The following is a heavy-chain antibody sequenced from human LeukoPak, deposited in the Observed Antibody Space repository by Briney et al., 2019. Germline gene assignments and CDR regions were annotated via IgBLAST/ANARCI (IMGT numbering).Heavy chain of an antibody. Sequence: ASVRVSCKASGGTFSSYAISWVRQAPGQGLEWMGRIIPILGIANYAQKFQGRVTITADKSTSTAYMELSSLRSEDTAVYYCARAMIVVAENYYFDYWGQGTLVTVSS. J-gene: IGHJ4*02. CDR2: IIPILGIA. CDR1: GGTFSSYA. V-gene: IGHV1-69*04. D-gene: IGHD3-22*01. CDR3: ARAMIVVAENYYFDY.